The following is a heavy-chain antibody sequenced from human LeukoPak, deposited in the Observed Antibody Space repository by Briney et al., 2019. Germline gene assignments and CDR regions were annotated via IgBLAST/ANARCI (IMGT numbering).Heavy chain of an antibody. CDR1: GFTFSSYA. V-gene: IGHV3-23*01. J-gene: IGHJ6*02. CDR2: ISGSGGST. CDR3: AKDRAYCSGGSCYVGPMDV. D-gene: IGHD2-15*01. Sequence: GGSLRLSCAASGFTFSSYAMSWVRQAPGKGLEWVSAISGSGGSTYYADSVKGRFTISRDNSKNTLYLQMNNLRAEDTAVYYCAKDRAYCSGGSCYVGPMDVWGQGTTVTVSS.